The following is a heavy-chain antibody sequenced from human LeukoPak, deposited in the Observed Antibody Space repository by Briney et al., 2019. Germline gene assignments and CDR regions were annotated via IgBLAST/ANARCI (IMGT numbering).Heavy chain of an antibody. Sequence: TSETLSLTCTVSGGSISGYYWSWIRQPPGKGLEWIGYIYYSGTTNYNPSLKSRVTISVDKSKNQFSLKLSSVTAADTAVYYCAREGSRSSSPVDYWGQGTLVTVPS. CDR1: GGSISGYY. CDR3: AREGSRSSSPVDY. J-gene: IGHJ4*02. D-gene: IGHD6-6*01. V-gene: IGHV4-59*01. CDR2: IYYSGTT.